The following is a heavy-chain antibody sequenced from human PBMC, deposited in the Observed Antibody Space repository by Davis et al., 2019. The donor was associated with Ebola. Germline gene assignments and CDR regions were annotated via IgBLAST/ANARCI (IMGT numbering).Heavy chain of an antibody. CDR2: ISAYNGNT. Sequence: AASVKVSCKASGYTFTSYGISWVRQAPGQGLEWMGWISAYNGNTNYAQKLQGRVTMTTDTSTSTAYMELRSLRSDDTAVYYCARDSDIAARLFIYYYYGMDVWGKGTTVTVSS. CDR3: ARDSDIAARLFIYYYYGMDV. J-gene: IGHJ6*04. V-gene: IGHV1-18*01. CDR1: GYTFTSYG. D-gene: IGHD6-6*01.